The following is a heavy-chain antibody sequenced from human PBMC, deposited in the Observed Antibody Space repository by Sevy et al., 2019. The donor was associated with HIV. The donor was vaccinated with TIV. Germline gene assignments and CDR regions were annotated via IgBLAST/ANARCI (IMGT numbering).Heavy chain of an antibody. D-gene: IGHD1-26*01. J-gene: IGHJ4*02. CDR3: TTDRLYSDYDY. CDR1: GFTFSNAW. V-gene: IGHV3-15*01. Sequence: GESLKISCAAPGFTFSNAWMSWVRQAPGKGLEWVGRIKSKTDGGTTDYAAPVKGRFTISRDDSKNTLYLQMNSLKTEDTAVYYCTTDRLYSDYDYWGQGTLVTVSS. CDR2: IKSKTDGGTT.